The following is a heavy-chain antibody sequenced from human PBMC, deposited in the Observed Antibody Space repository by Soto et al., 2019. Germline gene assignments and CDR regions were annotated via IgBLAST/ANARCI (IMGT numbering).Heavy chain of an antibody. J-gene: IGHJ5*02. CDR2: IIPIFGTA. CDR3: ASSQYYYDSSGAPGDWFDP. D-gene: IGHD3-22*01. V-gene: IGHV1-69*06. CDR1: GGTLSSYA. Sequence: QVQLVQSGAEVKKPGSSVKVSCKASGGTLSSYAISWVRQAPGQGLEWMGGIIPIFGTANYAQKFQGRVTITADKSTSTAYMELSSLRSEDTAVYYCASSQYYYDSSGAPGDWFDPWGQGTLVTVSS.